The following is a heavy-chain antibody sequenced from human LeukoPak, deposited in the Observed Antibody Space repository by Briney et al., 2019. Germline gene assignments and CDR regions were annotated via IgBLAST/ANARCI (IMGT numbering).Heavy chain of an antibody. J-gene: IGHJ4*02. D-gene: IGHD1-26*01. Sequence: SETLSLTCAVSGYSISGGYYRGWIRQPPGKGLEWIGSIYHSGTTYYNPSLKSRVTISVDTSKNQFSLKLNSVTVADTAVYYCARHYQTVSYYFDYWGQGTLVTVSS. CDR2: IYHSGTT. CDR1: GYSISGGYY. CDR3: ARHYQTVSYYFDY. V-gene: IGHV4-38-2*01.